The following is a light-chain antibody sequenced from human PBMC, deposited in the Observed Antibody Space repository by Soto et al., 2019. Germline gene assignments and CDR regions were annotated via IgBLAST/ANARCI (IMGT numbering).Light chain of an antibody. CDR3: QQYGSSPRT. V-gene: IGKV3-20*01. J-gene: IGKJ1*01. CDR2: GAA. CDR1: QSVSSSY. Sequence: EIVMTQSPATLSVSPGERGTLACRASQSVSSSYLAWYQQKPGQAPRLLIYGAASRATGIPDRFSGSASGTNFTLTLTRLEPEDFAVYYCQQYGSSPRTFGQGTKVDIK.